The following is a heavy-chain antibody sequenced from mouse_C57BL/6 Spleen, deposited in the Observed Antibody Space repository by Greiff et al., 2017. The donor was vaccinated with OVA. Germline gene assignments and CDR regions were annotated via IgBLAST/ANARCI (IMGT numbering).Heavy chain of an antibody. CDR3: AREGGDGFWYFDV. Sequence: DVHLVESEGGLVQPGSSMKLSCTASGFTFSDYYMAWVRQVPEKGLEWVANINYDGSSTYYLDSLKSRFIISRDNAKNILYLQMSSLKSEDTATYYCAREGGDGFWYFDVWGTGTTVTVSS. V-gene: IGHV5-16*01. D-gene: IGHD2-3*01. J-gene: IGHJ1*03. CDR1: GFTFSDYY. CDR2: INYDGSST.